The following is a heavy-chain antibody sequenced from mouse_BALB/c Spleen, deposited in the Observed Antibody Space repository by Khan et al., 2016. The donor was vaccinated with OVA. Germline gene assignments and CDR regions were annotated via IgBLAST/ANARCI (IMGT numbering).Heavy chain of an antibody. CDR2: IYPSNDGA. Sequence: VQLQQSGPELVKPGASVKMSCKASGYTFSSYVMHWVKQKPGQGLEWIGYIYPSNDGAEYNEKFKGKAILTSDKSSRTAYMELSSLTSEDSAVYYCARVGYYGKGFAYWGQGTLVTVSA. V-gene: IGHV1S136*01. CDR3: ARVGYYGKGFAY. J-gene: IGHJ3*01. D-gene: IGHD2-1*01. CDR1: GYTFSSYV.